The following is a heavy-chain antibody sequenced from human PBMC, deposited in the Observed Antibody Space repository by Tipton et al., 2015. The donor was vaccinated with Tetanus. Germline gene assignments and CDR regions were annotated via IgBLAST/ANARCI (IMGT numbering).Heavy chain of an antibody. D-gene: IGHD3-16*01. Sequence: QSGAEVKQPGASVTVSCKASGYRPTNYGISWVRQAPGQGLEWLGWISGYSGHTNYAQQVQGRVTMTTDTSTSTAYLELRSLRSDDTALYFCARDADMWGTRKAFDIWGQGKMVAVSS. CDR3: ARDADMWGTRKAFDI. J-gene: IGHJ3*02. CDR2: ISGYSGHT. V-gene: IGHV1-18*01. CDR1: GYRPTNYG.